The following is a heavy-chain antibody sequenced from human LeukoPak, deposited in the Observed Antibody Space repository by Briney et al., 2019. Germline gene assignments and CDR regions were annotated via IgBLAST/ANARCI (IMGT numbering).Heavy chain of an antibody. CDR1: GFTFSNYW. CDR3: AKDQLERRAYYFDY. CDR2: ISGSGGST. J-gene: IGHJ4*02. D-gene: IGHD1-1*01. V-gene: IGHV3-23*01. Sequence: GGSLRLSCAASGFTFSNYWMSWVRQAPGKGLEWVSAISGSGGSTYYADSVKARFTISRDNSKNTLYLQMNNLRAEDTAIYYCAKDQLERRAYYFDYWGQGTLVTVSS.